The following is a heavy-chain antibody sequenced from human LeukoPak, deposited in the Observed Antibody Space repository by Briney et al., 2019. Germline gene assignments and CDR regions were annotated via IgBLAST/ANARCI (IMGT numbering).Heavy chain of an antibody. J-gene: IGHJ4*02. D-gene: IGHD1-26*01. Sequence: GGSLRLSCAASGFTFSSYSMNWVRQAPGKGLEWVSSISTSSTYIYYTDSVKGRFTISRDNAKNSVYLQMNGLRAEDTAVYYCAREMMGVVDYWGQGTLVTVSS. CDR1: GFTFSSYS. CDR2: ISTSSTYI. CDR3: AREMMGVVDY. V-gene: IGHV3-21*01.